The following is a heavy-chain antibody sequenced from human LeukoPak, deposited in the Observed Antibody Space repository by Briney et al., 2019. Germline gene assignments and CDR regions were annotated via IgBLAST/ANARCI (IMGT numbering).Heavy chain of an antibody. CDR1: GYTLTGYY. J-gene: IGHJ6*03. CDR2: INPNSGAT. CDR3: ARSPRTIFGVVIPSYMDV. D-gene: IGHD3-3*01. V-gene: IGHV1-2*02. Sequence: ASVKISCKASGYTLTGYYIYWVRQAPGQGLEWMGWINPNSGATKYAQRFQGRVTMTRDTSISTAYMELSRLRSDDTAVFYCARSPRTIFGVVIPSYMDVWGKGTTVTVSS.